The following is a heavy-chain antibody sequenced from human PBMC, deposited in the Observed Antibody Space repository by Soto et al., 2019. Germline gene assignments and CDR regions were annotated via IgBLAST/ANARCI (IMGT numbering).Heavy chain of an antibody. J-gene: IGHJ3*02. D-gene: IGHD6-19*01. CDR3: VRQAAVPVASTRAAATSFDI. CDR1: EFSFSSYA. CDR2: ISGDGDYI. V-gene: IGHV3-23*01. Sequence: EAHLLESGGGLVQAGESLRLSCVASEFSFSSYAMSWVRQAPGKGLEWVSAISGDGDYIYYADSVMGRFTTSRDNSKNTLYLQMNSLRAEDTAIYYCVRQAAVPVASTRAAATSFDIWGQGTMVTVSS.